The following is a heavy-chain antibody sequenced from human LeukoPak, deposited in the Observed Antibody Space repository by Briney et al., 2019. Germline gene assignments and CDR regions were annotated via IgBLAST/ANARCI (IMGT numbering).Heavy chain of an antibody. CDR1: GLTFSSYG. CDR3: TKETSPRNGFDI. Sequence: GGSLRLSCAASGLTFSSYGMSWVRQAPGKGLEWVSAISGSGGSTYYADSVKGRFTISRDNSKNTLFLQMNSLRTEDTAVYYCTKETSPRNGFDIWGQGTMVTVSS. V-gene: IGHV3-23*01. CDR2: ISGSGGST. J-gene: IGHJ3*02. D-gene: IGHD1-14*01.